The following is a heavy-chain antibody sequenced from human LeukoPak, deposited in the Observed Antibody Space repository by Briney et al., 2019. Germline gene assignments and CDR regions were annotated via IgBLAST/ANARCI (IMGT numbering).Heavy chain of an antibody. Sequence: ASVKVSCKASGGTFSSYAISWVRQAPGQGLEWMGRIIPILGIANYAQKFQGRVTITADKSTSTAYMELSSLRSEDTAVYYCARGVVPAAISLPYFDYWGQGTLVTVSS. V-gene: IGHV1-69*04. CDR2: IIPILGIA. CDR1: GGTFSSYA. J-gene: IGHJ4*02. CDR3: ARGVVPAAISLPYFDY. D-gene: IGHD2-2*02.